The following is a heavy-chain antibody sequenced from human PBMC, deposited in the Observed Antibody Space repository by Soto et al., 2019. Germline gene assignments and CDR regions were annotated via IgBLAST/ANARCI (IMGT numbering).Heavy chain of an antibody. CDR1: GFTFSDHF. Sequence: LESGGDLVQPGESLRLSCSASGFTFSDHFVDWIRQPPGKGLEWIGRTTNKRNNYTTHFAASVSGRFAISRDFSKNSVYLQMNSLKTEDTAVYYCRALGSSDSWGQGTLVTVSS. CDR3: RALGSSDS. J-gene: IGHJ5*01. CDR2: TTNKRNNYTT. D-gene: IGHD1-26*01. V-gene: IGHV3-72*01.